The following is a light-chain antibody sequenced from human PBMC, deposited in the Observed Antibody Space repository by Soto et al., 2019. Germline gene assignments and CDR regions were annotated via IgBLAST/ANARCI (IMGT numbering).Light chain of an antibody. CDR3: QKYNSAPLT. Sequence: DIQMTQSPSSLSASVGDRVTITCRASQGISNSLAWYQQKPGKVPKLLIFTASTWQSGVPSRFSGRGFGTDFTLTITSLQPEDVATYYCQKYNSAPLTFGGGTKVEIK. V-gene: IGKV1-27*01. CDR1: QGISNS. J-gene: IGKJ4*01. CDR2: TAS.